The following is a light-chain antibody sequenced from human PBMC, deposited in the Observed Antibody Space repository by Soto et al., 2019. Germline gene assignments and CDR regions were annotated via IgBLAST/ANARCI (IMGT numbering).Light chain of an antibody. CDR1: QILNNR. V-gene: IGKV1-39*01. Sequence: DIQMTQSPSTLSSSVGDRVTITCRASQILNNRLSWYQQKPGKAPNLLISGAFNLQSGVPSRFVGGGSGTDFTLTIRRLQPEDCATYYCQQSYITLYSFGQGPRLEIK. CDR2: GAF. CDR3: QQSYITLYS. J-gene: IGKJ2*01.